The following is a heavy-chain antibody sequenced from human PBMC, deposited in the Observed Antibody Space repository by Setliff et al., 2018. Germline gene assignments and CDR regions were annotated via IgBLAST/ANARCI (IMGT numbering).Heavy chain of an antibody. J-gene: IGHJ4*02. CDR1: GGSISNSSYT. V-gene: IGHV4-39*07. CDR2: LYYNGDT. D-gene: IGHD5-18*01. Sequence: SETLSLTCTVSGGSISNSSYTWGWIRQPPGKGLEWIGGLYYNGDTYYNPSPKSRVTISADTSKNQFSLKLTSLTAADTAVYYCGRLRGYCGYRYGYVPYWGPGILVTVSS. CDR3: GRLRGYCGYRYGYVPY.